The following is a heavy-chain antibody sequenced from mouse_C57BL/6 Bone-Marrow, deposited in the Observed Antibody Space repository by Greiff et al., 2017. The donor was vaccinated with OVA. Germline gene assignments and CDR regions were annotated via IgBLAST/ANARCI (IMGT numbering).Heavy chain of an antibody. CDR1: GFTFSSYG. J-gene: IGHJ2*01. CDR2: ISSGGSYT. V-gene: IGHV5-6*01. CDR3: ARHYYDYLDY. Sequence: EVKLVESGGDLVKPGGSLKLSCAASGFTFSSYGMSWVRQTPDKRLEWVATISSGGSYTYYPDSVKGRFTISRDNAKNTLYRQMSSLKSEDTAMYYCARHYYDYLDYWGQGTTLTVSS. D-gene: IGHD2-4*01.